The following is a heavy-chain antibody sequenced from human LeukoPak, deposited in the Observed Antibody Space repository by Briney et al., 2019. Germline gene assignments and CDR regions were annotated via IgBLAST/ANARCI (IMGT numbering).Heavy chain of an antibody. V-gene: IGHV5-51*01. CDR1: GYRFTSYW. J-gene: IGHJ4*02. CDR2: IYPGDSDT. Sequence: GESLKISCKGSGYRFTSYWIGWVRQMPGKGLEWMGIIYPGDSDTRYSPSFQGQVTISADKSISTAYLQWSSLKASDTAMYYCARCYDFWSGTLLFDYWGQGTLVTVSS. D-gene: IGHD3-3*01. CDR3: ARCYDFWSGTLLFDY.